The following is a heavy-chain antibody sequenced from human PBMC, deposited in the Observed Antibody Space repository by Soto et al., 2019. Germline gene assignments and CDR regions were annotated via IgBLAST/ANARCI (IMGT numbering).Heavy chain of an antibody. Sequence: ASVKVSCKASGYTFNFYGITWERQAPGQGLEWMGWISGFNGNTNYAADLQGRVTMTTDTSTSTAYMELRGLRSVDTAVYYCARIGVSSGHESPDFDSWGQGTLVTVSS. D-gene: IGHD3-16*01. CDR1: GYTFNFYG. V-gene: IGHV1-18*01. CDR2: ISGFNGNT. CDR3: ARIGVSSGHESPDFDS. J-gene: IGHJ4*02.